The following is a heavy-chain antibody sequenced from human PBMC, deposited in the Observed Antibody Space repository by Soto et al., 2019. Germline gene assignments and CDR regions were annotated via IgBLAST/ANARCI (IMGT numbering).Heavy chain of an antibody. Sequence: SETLSLTCAVSGGSISSGGYSWSWIRQPPGKGLEWVVSVYHTGSTFYNPSLKSRVTISVDRSKSQFSLNLSSVTAADTAVYYCDRAYSDSTGYYRFFEYWGHGTLVTVSS. CDR1: GGSISSGGYS. V-gene: IGHV4-30-2*01. D-gene: IGHD3-22*01. CDR2: VYHTGST. J-gene: IGHJ4*01. CDR3: DRAYSDSTGYYRFFEY.